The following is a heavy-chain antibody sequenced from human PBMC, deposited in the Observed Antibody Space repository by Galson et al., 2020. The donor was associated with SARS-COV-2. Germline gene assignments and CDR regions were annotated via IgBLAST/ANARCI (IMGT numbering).Heavy chain of an antibody. D-gene: IGHD3-22*01. CDR1: GYTFTGYY. J-gene: IGHJ4*02. V-gene: IGHV1-2*02. CDR2: ISPKSGGT. Sequence: ASVKVSCKASGYTFTGYYMHWVRQAPGQGLEWMGWISPKSGGTNYVQKFQGRVTMTRDTSISTAYMDLSRLRSDDTAVYYCATSSYYYDSSVPLEYWGQGTLVTVSS. CDR3: ATSSYYYDSSVPLEY.